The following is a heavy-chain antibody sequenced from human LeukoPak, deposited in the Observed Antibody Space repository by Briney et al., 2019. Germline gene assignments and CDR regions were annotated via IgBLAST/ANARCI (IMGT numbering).Heavy chain of an antibody. CDR3: ARALGYCSSTSCLHDAFDI. CDR2: MNPNSGNT. V-gene: IGHV1-8*01. D-gene: IGHD2-2*01. Sequence: ASVKVSCKASGYTFTSYDINWVRQATGQGLEWMGWMNPNSGNTGYAQKFQGRVTMTRNTSISTAYMELSSLRSEDTAVYYCARALGYCSSTSCLHDAFDIWGQGTMVTVS. CDR1: GYTFTSYD. J-gene: IGHJ3*02.